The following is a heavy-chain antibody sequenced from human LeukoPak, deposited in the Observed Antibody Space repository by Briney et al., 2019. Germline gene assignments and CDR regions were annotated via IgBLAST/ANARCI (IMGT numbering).Heavy chain of an antibody. CDR1: GFTFSGSA. CDR3: TRLHYYGSGSQDY. V-gene: IGHV3-73*01. D-gene: IGHD3-10*01. Sequence: GGSLRLSCAASGFTFSGSAMHWVRQASGKGLEWVGRIRSKANSYATAYAASVKGRFTISRDDSKNTAYLQMNSLKTEDTAVYYCTRLHYYGSGSQDYWGQGTLVTVSS. J-gene: IGHJ4*02. CDR2: IRSKANSYAT.